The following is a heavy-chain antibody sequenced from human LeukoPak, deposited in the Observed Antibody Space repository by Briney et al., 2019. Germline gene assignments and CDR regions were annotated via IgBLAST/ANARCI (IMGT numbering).Heavy chain of an antibody. J-gene: IGHJ4*02. CDR3: ARDQEALDY. CDR2: INPNSGGT. V-gene: IGHV1-2*06. Sequence: GASVKVSCKASGYTFTGYYMHWVRQAPGQGLEWMGRINPNSGGTNYAQKFQGRVTVTRDTSTSTVHMELSGLRSEDTAVYYCARDQEALDYWGQGTLVTVSS. CDR1: GYTFTGYY.